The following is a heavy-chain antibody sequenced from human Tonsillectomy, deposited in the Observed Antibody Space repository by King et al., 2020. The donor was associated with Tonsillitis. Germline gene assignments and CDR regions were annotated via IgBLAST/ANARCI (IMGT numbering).Heavy chain of an antibody. Sequence: QLVQSGAEVKKPGASVKVSCKASGYTFTGYYMHWVRQAPGQGLEWRGGINPNSGGTNYAQKFQGRVTMTRDTSISTAYMELSRLRSDDTAVYYCARDSDPRLVIGGSFDYWGQGTLVTVSS. V-gene: IGHV1-2*02. CDR3: ARDSDPRLVIGGSFDY. D-gene: IGHD3-9*01. CDR2: INPNSGGT. J-gene: IGHJ4*02. CDR1: GYTFTGYY.